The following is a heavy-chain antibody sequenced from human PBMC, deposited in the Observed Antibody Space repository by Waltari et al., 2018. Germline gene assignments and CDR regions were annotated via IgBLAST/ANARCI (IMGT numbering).Heavy chain of an antibody. D-gene: IGHD3-10*01. CDR1: GFTFSSYS. Sequence: EVQLVESGGGLVKPGGSLSLSCAASGFTFSSYSMNWVRQAPGKGLEWVSSISSSSSYIYYADSVKGRFTISRDNAKNSLYLQMNSLRAEDTAVYYCAREVAWFGELYYYYYGMDVWGQGTTVTVSS. J-gene: IGHJ6*02. CDR3: AREVAWFGELYYYYYGMDV. V-gene: IGHV3-21*01. CDR2: ISSSSSYI.